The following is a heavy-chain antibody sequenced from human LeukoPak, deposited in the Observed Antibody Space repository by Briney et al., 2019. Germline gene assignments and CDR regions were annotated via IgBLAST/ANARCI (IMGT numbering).Heavy chain of an antibody. J-gene: IGHJ4*02. Sequence: PGGSLRLPCAASGFTFSNYGMHWVRQAPGKGLEWVAFIRYDGSYKYYADSVKGRFTISGDNVQNSLFLQMNSLRVEDTAVYYCARGNWGPDYWGQGTLVTVSS. CDR2: IRYDGSYK. D-gene: IGHD7-27*01. V-gene: IGHV3-30*02. CDR1: GFTFSNYG. CDR3: ARGNWGPDY.